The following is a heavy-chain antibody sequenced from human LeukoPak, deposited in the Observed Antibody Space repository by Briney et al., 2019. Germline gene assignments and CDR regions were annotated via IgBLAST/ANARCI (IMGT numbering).Heavy chain of an antibody. D-gene: IGHD1-26*01. CDR3: ARMWANYYYGMDL. Sequence: ASVKVSCKASGFTSNTFGISWVRQAPGHGLEWMGWTGPYNGNTKYAQKLQGRVTMSTDTSTNTAFMELNSLTSDDTAVYFCARMWANYYYGMDLWGQGTTVTVSS. CDR2: TGPYNGNT. J-gene: IGHJ6*02. V-gene: IGHV1-18*01. CDR1: GFTSNTFG.